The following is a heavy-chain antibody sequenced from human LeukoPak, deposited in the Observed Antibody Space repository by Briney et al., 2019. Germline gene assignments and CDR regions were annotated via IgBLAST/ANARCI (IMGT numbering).Heavy chain of an antibody. Sequence: GASVKVSCKASGYTFTSYGISWVRQAPGQGLEWMGWISAYNGNTNYAQKLQGRVTMTTDTSTSTAYMELRSLRSDDTAVYYCARAGDLIVVAMGAFDIWGQGTMVTVSS. CDR3: ARAGDLIVVAMGAFDI. CDR2: ISAYNGNT. CDR1: GYTFTSYG. V-gene: IGHV1-18*01. J-gene: IGHJ3*02. D-gene: IGHD2-15*01.